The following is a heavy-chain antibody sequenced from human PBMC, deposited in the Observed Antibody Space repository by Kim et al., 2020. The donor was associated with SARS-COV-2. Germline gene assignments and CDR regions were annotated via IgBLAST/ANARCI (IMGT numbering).Heavy chain of an antibody. V-gene: IGHV3-23*01. CDR1: GFTFSSYA. Sequence: GGSLRLSCAASGFTFSSYAMSWVRQAPGKGLEWVSAISGSGGSTYYADSVKGRFTISRDNSKNTLYLQMNSLRAEDTAVYYCAKWGLPVVGSRGAFDIWGQGTMVTVSS. CDR3: AKWGLPVVGSRGAFDI. CDR2: ISGSGGST. J-gene: IGHJ3*02. D-gene: IGHD3-16*01.